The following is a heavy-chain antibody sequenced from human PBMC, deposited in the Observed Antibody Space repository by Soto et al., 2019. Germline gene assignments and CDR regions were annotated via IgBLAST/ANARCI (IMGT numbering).Heavy chain of an antibody. V-gene: IGHV3-23*01. CDR2: ISVSGNYT. J-gene: IGHJ4*02. Sequence: GSLRLSCAASGFTFSSYAMNWVRQAPGKGLEWVSVISVSGNYTYYADSVEGRFTISRDSSKNMLILQMNSLRAEDTAVYYCASDDPATYWGQGTLVTVSS. CDR1: GFTFSSYA. D-gene: IGHD1-26*01. CDR3: ASDDPATY.